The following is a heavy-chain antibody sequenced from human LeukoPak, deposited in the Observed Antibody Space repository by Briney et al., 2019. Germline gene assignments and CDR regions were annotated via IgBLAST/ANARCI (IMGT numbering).Heavy chain of an antibody. CDR2: INSNSGGI. D-gene: IGHD3-16*01. CDR3: ARDNDSRDPPHFDY. V-gene: IGHV1-2*02. CDR1: GYTFTGYY. Sequence: VASVKVSCKASGYTFTGYYMHWVRQAPGQGLEWMGWINSNSGGINYAQKFQGRVTMTRDTSISTVYMELSRLRSDDTAVYYCARDNDSRDPPHFDYWGQGTLVTVSS. J-gene: IGHJ4*02.